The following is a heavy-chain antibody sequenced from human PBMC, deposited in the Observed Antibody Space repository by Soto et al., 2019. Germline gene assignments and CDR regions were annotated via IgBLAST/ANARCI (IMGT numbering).Heavy chain of an antibody. J-gene: IGHJ6*02. V-gene: IGHV4-59*01. CDR3: ARDKPAAHYYYYYGMDV. CDR2: IYYSGST. D-gene: IGHD2-2*01. Sequence: PSDTLSLTCTVSGGSISTYYWILLRQPPGKGLEWIGYIYYSGSTNYNPSLKSRVTISVDTSKNQFSLKLSSVTAADTAVYYCARDKPAAHYYYYYGMDVWGQGTTVTVSS. CDR1: GGSISTYY.